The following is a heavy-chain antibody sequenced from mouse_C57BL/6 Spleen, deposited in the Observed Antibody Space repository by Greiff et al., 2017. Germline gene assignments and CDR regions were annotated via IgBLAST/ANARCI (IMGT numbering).Heavy chain of an antibody. V-gene: IGHV2-9*01. CDR2: IWGGGST. CDR3: AKQGSPDGDYYAFDY. J-gene: IGHJ4*01. CDR1: GFSLTSYG. D-gene: IGHD1-1*01. Sequence: VTLVESGPGLVAPSQSLSITCPVSGFSLTSYGVDWVRQPPGKGLEWLGGIWGGGSTNYNSAPLSSLSISKDNSKSQVFLKNNRLQTADTAMYYCAKQGSPDGDYYAFDYWGQGTSVTDSS.